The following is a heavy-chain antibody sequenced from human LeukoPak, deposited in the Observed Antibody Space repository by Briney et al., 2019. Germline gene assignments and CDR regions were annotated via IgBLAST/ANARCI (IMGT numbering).Heavy chain of an antibody. CDR2: ISYDGSNE. Sequence: GGSLRLSCAASGFTFSSYVMHWVRQAPGKGLEWVAIISYDGSNEYYADSVKGRFTISRDNSKNTLYLQMNSLRAEDTAVYYCAKVLVGTTCFEYWGQGTLVTVSS. J-gene: IGHJ4*02. D-gene: IGHD1-7*01. CDR1: GFTFSSYV. CDR3: AKVLVGTTCFEY. V-gene: IGHV3-30*04.